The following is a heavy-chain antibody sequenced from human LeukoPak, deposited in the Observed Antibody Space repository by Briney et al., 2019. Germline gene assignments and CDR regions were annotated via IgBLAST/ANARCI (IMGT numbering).Heavy chain of an antibody. D-gene: IGHD5-12*01. CDR3: ARASSDIVATTYDY. V-gene: IGHV1-69*06. J-gene: IGHJ4*02. CDR1: GGTFSSYA. Sequence: SVKVSCKASGGTFSSYAISWVRQAPGQGLEWMGGIIPIFGTANYAQKLQGRVTITADNSTSTAYMELSSLRSEDTAVYYCARASSDIVATTYDYWGQGTLVTVSS. CDR2: IIPIFGTA.